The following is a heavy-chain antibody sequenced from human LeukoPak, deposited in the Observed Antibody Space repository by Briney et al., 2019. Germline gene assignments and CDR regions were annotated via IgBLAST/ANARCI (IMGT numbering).Heavy chain of an antibody. D-gene: IGHD2-15*01. V-gene: IGHV3-7*01. CDR1: GFTFRSYD. CDR3: ARLGYYCSGGSCYLAYFDY. Sequence: GGSLRLSCAASGFTFRSYDMNWVRQAPGKGLEWVANIKQDGSEKYYVDSVKGRFTISRDNAKNSLYLQMNSLRVEDTAVYYCARLGYYCSGGSCYLAYFDYWGQGTLVTVSS. J-gene: IGHJ4*02. CDR2: IKQDGSEK.